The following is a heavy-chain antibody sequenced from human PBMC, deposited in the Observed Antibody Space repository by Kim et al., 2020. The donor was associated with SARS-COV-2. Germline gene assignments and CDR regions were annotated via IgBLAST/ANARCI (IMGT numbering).Heavy chain of an antibody. V-gene: IGHV3-74*01. D-gene: IGHD5-18*01. CDR2: MNGDGSSI. J-gene: IGHJ5*02. CDR3: ARRHTAGGFYGS. CDR1: GFTFSNDW. Sequence: GGSLRLSCAASGFTFSNDWMHWVRQAPGKGLVWVARMNGDGSSILYADSVKGRFTISRDNAKNTLYLQMNSLTAEDTAVYYCARRHTAGGFYGSWGQGTPLTVS.